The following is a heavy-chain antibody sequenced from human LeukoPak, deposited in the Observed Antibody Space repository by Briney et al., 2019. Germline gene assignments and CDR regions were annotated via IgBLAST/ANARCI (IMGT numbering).Heavy chain of an antibody. Sequence: ASVKVSCKASRGSFGNYGITWVRQAPGQGLEWVGGDIPIFSTSNYAPKFQARVTITADRSTSTAYMELSSLRSEDTAVYYCASTRYDSSAHRPPAYYYYGMDVWGQGTTVTVSS. CDR3: ASTRYDSSAHRPPAYYYYGMDV. CDR2: DIPIFSTS. D-gene: IGHD3-22*01. CDR1: RGSFGNYG. V-gene: IGHV1-69*06. J-gene: IGHJ6*02.